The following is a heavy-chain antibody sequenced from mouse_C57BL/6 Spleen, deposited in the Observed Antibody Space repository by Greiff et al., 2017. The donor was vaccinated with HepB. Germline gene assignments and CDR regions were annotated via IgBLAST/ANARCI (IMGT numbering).Heavy chain of an antibody. V-gene: IGHV1-80*01. CDR3: ARGGYGNFWYFDV. D-gene: IGHD2-1*01. J-gene: IGHJ1*03. CDR1: GYAFSSYW. Sequence: QVQLQQSGAELVKPGASVKISCKASGYAFSSYWMNWVKQRPGKGLEWIGQIYPGDGDTNYNGKFKGKATLTADKSSSTAYMQLSSLTSEDSAVYFCARGGYGNFWYFDVWGTGTTVTVSS. CDR2: IYPGDGDT.